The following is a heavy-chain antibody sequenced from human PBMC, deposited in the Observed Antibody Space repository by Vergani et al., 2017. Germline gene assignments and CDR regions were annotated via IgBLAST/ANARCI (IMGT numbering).Heavy chain of an antibody. D-gene: IGHD6-19*01. CDR1: FDSIRNLY. J-gene: IGHJ5*02. CDR2: IHYSENT. V-gene: IGHV4-59*11. Sequence: QVQLQESGPGLVKSSETLSLTCSVSFDSIRNLYCNWIRQPPGKGLGWIGSIHYSENTNYNPSLKTRVTISVDTSKNQFSLTLTSVTAADTAVYYCASDTHSGQRADRWGQGILGTVTS. CDR3: ASDTHSGQRADR.